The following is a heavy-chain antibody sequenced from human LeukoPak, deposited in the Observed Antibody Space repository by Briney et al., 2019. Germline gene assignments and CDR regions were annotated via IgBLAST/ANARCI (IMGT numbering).Heavy chain of an antibody. D-gene: IGHD5-24*01. V-gene: IGHV3-33*01. CDR1: GFTFSSYG. CDR3: ARGDGYNDAEYLQH. Sequence: GGSLRLSCAASGFTFSSYGMHWVRQAPGKGLEWVAVNKYYGDSVKGRFTISRDNSKKTPYLQMNSLRVEDTAVYYCARGDGYNDAEYLQHWGQGTLVTVS. CDR2: NK. J-gene: IGHJ1*01.